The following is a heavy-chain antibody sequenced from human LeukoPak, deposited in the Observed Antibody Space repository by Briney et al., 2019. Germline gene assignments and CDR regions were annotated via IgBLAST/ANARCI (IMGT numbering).Heavy chain of an antibody. D-gene: IGHD4-23*01. V-gene: IGHV1-8*03. CDR1: GYTFTSYD. Sequence: GASVKVSCKASGYTFTSYDINWVRQATGQGLEWMGWMNPNSGNTGYAQKFQGRVTITRNTSISTAYIELSSLRSEDTAVYYCARRAVAYYYYYYMDVWGKGTTVTVSS. CDR3: ARRAVAYYYYYYMDV. J-gene: IGHJ6*03. CDR2: MNPNSGNT.